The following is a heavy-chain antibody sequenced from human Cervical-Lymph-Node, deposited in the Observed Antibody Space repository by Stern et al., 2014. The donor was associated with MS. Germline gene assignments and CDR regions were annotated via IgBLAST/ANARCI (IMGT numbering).Heavy chain of an antibody. J-gene: IGHJ4*02. D-gene: IGHD5-18*01. V-gene: IGHV3-30*18. CDR1: GFTFSSYG. Sequence: VQLLESGGGVVQPGRSLRLSCAASGFTFSSYGMHWVRQAPGKGLEWVAVISYDGSKKYYGGSVKGRFIISRDNSKNTLYLQMNSLRAEDTAVYYCAKSEGYSYDYWGQGTLVTVSS. CDR3: AKSEGYSYDY. CDR2: ISYDGSKK.